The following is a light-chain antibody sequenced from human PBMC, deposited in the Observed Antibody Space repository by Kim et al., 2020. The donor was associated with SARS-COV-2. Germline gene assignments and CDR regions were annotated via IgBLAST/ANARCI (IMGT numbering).Light chain of an antibody. J-gene: IGKJ1*01. CDR3: QQYSYWPRT. CDR1: HPIGVN. CDR2: GAS. Sequence: VTPGETADLSCRASHPIGVNLAWYQQIPGHSPRRLISGASTRDTGVPARFRGSVSGTEFTLTISGLQSEDFAVYYCQQYSYWPRTFGLGTKVDIK. V-gene: IGKV3-15*01.